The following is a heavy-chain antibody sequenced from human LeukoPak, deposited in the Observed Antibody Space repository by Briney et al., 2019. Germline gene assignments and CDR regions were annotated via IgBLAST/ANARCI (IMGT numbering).Heavy chain of an antibody. CDR2: INPNSGGT. V-gene: IGHV1-2*02. J-gene: IGHJ6*03. Sequence: ASVKVSCKASGYTFTGYYMHWVRQAPGQGLEWVGWINPNSGGTNYAQKCQGRVTMTRDTSISTAYMELSRLRSDDTAVYYCARVSVPAADYYYYYYMDVWGKGTTVTVSS. D-gene: IGHD2-2*01. CDR1: GYTFTGYY. CDR3: ARVSVPAADYYYYYYMDV.